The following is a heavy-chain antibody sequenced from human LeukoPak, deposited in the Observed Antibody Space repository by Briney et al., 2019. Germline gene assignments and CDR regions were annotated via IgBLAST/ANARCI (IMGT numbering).Heavy chain of an antibody. V-gene: IGHV3-30*04. D-gene: IGHD1-26*01. CDR3: ARENSGSYASYFDY. Sequence: GRSLRLSCAASGFTFSSYAMHWVRQAPGKGLERVAVISYDGSNKYYADSVKGRFTISRDNSKNTLYLQMNSLRAEDTAVYYCARENSGSYASYFDYWGQGTLVTVSS. CDR2: ISYDGSNK. CDR1: GFTFSSYA. J-gene: IGHJ4*02.